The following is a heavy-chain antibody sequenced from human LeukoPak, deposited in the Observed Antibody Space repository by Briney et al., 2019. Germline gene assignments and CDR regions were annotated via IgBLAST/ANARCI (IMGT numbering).Heavy chain of an antibody. V-gene: IGHV1-69*05. J-gene: IGHJ4*02. CDR2: IIPNLGTA. CDR3: ARDALEMATPKYYFDY. D-gene: IGHD5-24*01. Sequence: SVKVSCKASGGTFSSYDISWVRQAPGQGLEWMGGIIPNLGTANYAQKFQGRVTITTDESTSTAYLELSRLRSEDTAVYYCARDALEMATPKYYFDYWGQGTLVTVSS. CDR1: GGTFSSYD.